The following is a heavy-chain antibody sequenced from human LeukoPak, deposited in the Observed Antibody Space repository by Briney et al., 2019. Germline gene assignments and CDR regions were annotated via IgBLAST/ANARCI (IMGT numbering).Heavy chain of an antibody. CDR2: IKSKTDGGTT. CDR1: GFTFSNAW. V-gene: IGHV3-15*01. CDR3: TTGQYSTYYDFWSGYHTFDY. D-gene: IGHD3-3*01. J-gene: IGHJ4*02. Sequence: KTGGSLRLSCAASGFTFSNAWMSWVRQAPGKGLEWVGRIKSKTDGGTTDYAAPVKGGFTISRDDSKNTLYLQMNSLKTEDTAVYYCTTGQYSTYYDFWSGYHTFDYWGQGTLVTVSS.